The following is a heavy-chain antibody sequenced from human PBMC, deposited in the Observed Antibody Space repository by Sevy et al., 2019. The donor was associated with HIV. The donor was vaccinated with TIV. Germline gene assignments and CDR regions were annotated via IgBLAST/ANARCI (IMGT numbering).Heavy chain of an antibody. J-gene: IGHJ6*02. Sequence: ASVKVSCKASGYTFTGYYMHWVRQAPGQGLEWMGWINPNSGGTNYAQKFQGRVTMTRDTSISTAYMELSRLGSDDTAVYYCRVGVAAAKAKNYYYYGMDVWGQGTTVTVSS. CDR2: INPNSGGT. CDR1: GYTFTGYY. D-gene: IGHD6-13*01. CDR3: RVGVAAAKAKNYYYYGMDV. V-gene: IGHV1-2*02.